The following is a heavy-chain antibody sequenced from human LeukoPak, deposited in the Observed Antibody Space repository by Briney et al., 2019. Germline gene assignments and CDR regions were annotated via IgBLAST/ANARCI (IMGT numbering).Heavy chain of an antibody. D-gene: IGHD4-23*01. CDR3: VHAVVTRWYFDL. CDR2: ISNNGDNA. V-gene: IGHV3-64*02. CDR1: GFSFSSYA. J-gene: IGHJ2*01. Sequence: PGGSLRLSCAASGFSFSSYAMHWVRQAPGKGLEYVSAISNNGDNAYYADSMKARFTISRDNSRNTLFLQVDNLTTADTASYYCVHAVVTRWYFDLWGRGTLVTVSS.